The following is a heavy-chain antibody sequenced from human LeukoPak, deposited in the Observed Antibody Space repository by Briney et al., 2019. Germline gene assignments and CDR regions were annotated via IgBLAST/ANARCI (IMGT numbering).Heavy chain of an antibody. CDR2: ISGSGGST. D-gene: IGHD6-19*01. J-gene: IGHJ4*02. Sequence: GGSLRLSCTATGFTFGSYDMNWVRQAPGKGLEWVSGISGSGGSTYYADSVKGRFTISRDNSKNTLFLQMNSLRAEDTAVYYCAKETYSSGWYPYFDYWGQGTLVTVSS. V-gene: IGHV3-23*01. CDR1: GFTFGSYD. CDR3: AKETYSSGWYPYFDY.